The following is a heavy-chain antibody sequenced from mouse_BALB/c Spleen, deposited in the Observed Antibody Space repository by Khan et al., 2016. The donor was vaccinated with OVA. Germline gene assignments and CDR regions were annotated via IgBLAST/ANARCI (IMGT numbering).Heavy chain of an antibody. J-gene: IGHJ4*01. CDR1: GYTFTSYG. V-gene: IGHV9-3-1*01. CDR2: INTYTGEP. CDR3: ASPPFFAYTLDY. Sequence: QIQLVQSGPELKKPGETVKISCKASGYTFTSYGMNWVKQSPGKALKWMGWINTYTGEPTYADDFKGRFAFSLETSASTAYLPINNPKNEDTATYCCASPPFFAYTLDYWGQGTSVTVSS.